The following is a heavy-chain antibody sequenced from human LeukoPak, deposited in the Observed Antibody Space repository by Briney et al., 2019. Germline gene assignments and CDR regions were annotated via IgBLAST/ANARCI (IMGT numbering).Heavy chain of an antibody. CDR1: GGSISSGDYY. J-gene: IGHJ5*02. Sequence: SETLPLTCTVSGGSISSGDYYWSWIRQPPGEGLEWIGYIYYSGSTYYNPSLKSRVTISVDTSKNQFSLKLSSVTAADTAVYYCARDSITTPRFDPWGQGTLVTVSS. CDR2: IYYSGST. D-gene: IGHD1-14*01. V-gene: IGHV4-30-4*01. CDR3: ARDSITTPRFDP.